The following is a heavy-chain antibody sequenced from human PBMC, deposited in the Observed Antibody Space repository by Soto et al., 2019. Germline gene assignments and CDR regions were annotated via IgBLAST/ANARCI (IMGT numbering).Heavy chain of an antibody. CDR1: GGSISSSSYY. Sequence: QLQLQESGPGLVKPSETLSLTCTVSGGSISSSSYYWGWIRQPPGKGLEWIGSIYYSGSTYYNPSLKSRVTISVDTSKNQFSLKLSSVTAADTAVYYCARFYDFWSGSYAYNWFDPWGQGTLVTVSS. J-gene: IGHJ5*02. CDR3: ARFYDFWSGSYAYNWFDP. D-gene: IGHD3-3*01. CDR2: IYYSGST. V-gene: IGHV4-39*01.